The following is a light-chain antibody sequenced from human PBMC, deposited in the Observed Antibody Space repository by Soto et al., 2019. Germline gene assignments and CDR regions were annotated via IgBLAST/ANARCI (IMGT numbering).Light chain of an antibody. V-gene: IGLV1-51*01. Sequence: QSVLTQPPSVSAAPGQTVTISCSGSSSNIGNNYVSWYQQLPGTAPKFLIYDNNKRPSGIPDRFSGSKSGTSATLGITGLQTGDEADYYCGTWDSSLSAFVFGIGTKVTVL. CDR3: GTWDSSLSAFV. CDR2: DNN. CDR1: SSNIGNNY. J-gene: IGLJ1*01.